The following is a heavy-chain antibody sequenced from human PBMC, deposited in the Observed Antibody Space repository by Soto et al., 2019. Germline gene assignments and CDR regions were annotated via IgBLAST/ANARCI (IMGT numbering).Heavy chain of an antibody. Sequence: SETLSLTCTVSGGSISSYYWSWIRQPPGKGLEWIGYIYYSGSTNYTPSLKCRVTISVDTSKNQFSLKLSSVTAVDTAVYYCARHISSDFWSGFSLDYYYYMDVWGKRTTVTVS. J-gene: IGHJ6*03. CDR1: GGSISSYY. CDR2: IYYSGST. D-gene: IGHD3-3*01. V-gene: IGHV4-59*08. CDR3: ARHISSDFWSGFSLDYYYYMDV.